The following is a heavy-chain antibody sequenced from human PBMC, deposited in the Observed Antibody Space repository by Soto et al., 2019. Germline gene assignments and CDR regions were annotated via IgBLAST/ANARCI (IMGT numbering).Heavy chain of an antibody. D-gene: IGHD6-6*01. CDR2: ISFDGATK. Sequence: QEQLVESGGGVVQPGRPLRRSCAASEFTFSPYPMHWVRQAPGKGLEWVAVISFDGATKYYADSVKGRFAISRDNSMNTLYLQMNSLRTEDTAVYYCAKDQSASSNSYHAMDVWGPGTTVTVSS. V-gene: IGHV3-30*09. CDR3: AKDQSASSNSYHAMDV. J-gene: IGHJ6*02. CDR1: EFTFSPYP.